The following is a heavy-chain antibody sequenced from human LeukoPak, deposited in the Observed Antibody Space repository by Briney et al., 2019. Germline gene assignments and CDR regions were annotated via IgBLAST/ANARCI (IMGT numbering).Heavy chain of an antibody. Sequence: GGSLRLSCAASGFTFSRYGMSWVRQAPGKGLEWVSAISGSGGSTYYADSVKGRFTISRDNSKNTLYLQMNSLRAEDTAVYYCAKDSFYYDYVWGSYRYLLYWGQGTLVTVSS. CDR1: GFTFSRYG. CDR3: AKDSFYYDYVWGSYRYLLY. V-gene: IGHV3-23*01. CDR2: ISGSGGST. J-gene: IGHJ4*02. D-gene: IGHD3-16*02.